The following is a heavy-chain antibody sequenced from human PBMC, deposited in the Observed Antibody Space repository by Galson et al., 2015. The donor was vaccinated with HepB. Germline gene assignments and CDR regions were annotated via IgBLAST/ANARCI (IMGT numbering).Heavy chain of an antibody. Sequence: SVKVSCKASGYTFTSYDINWVRQAPGQGLEWMGGIIPIFGTANYAQKFQGRVTITADKSTSTAYMELSSLRSEDTAVYYCARCGLGPTGYSSGWDWYFDLWGRGTLVTVSS. D-gene: IGHD6-19*01. CDR1: GYTFTSYD. J-gene: IGHJ2*01. CDR3: ARCGLGPTGYSSGWDWYFDL. V-gene: IGHV1-69*06. CDR2: IIPIFGTA.